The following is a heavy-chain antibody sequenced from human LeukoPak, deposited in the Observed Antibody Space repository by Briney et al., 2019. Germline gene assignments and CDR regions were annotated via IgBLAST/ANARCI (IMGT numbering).Heavy chain of an antibody. CDR1: GFTFSSYG. J-gene: IGHJ4*02. CDR3: ARGLDWGY. Sequence: GVSLRLSCAASGFTFSSYGMHWVRQAPGKGLEWVSSISSSSNYIHYADSLKGRFTVSRDNAKNSLYLQMNSLRAEDTAVYYCARGLDWGYWGQGTLVTVSS. CDR2: ISSSSNYI. V-gene: IGHV3-21*06. D-gene: IGHD3-16*01.